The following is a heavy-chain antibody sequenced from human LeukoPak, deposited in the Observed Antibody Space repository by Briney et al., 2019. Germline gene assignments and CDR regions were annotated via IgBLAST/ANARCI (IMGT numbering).Heavy chain of an antibody. J-gene: IGHJ4*02. CDR1: GFTFSIYG. Sequence: VLAGRSPRLSFAASGFTFSIYGKHRGRQAPGKGLEWVAVIWNDGRNTYYADSVKGRFTISRGNSKNTLYLQMNSLRAEDTAVYSCARASGPFDYWGQGTPVTVSS. CDR3: ARASGPFDY. D-gene: IGHD3-10*01. CDR2: IWNDGRNT. V-gene: IGHV3-33*01.